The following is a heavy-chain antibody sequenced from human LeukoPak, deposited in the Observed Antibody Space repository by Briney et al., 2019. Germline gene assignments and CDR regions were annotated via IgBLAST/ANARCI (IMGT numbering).Heavy chain of an antibody. J-gene: IGHJ6*03. CDR3: ARGVGWPHTMTYYYYYMDV. CDR2: INHSGST. Sequence: SETLSLTCAVYGGSFSNYYYSWIHQPPGKGLEWIGEINHSGSTNYNPSLKSRVTMSVDTSKNQFSLNLSSVTAADAAVYYCARGVGWPHTMTYYYYYMDVWGKGTPVTVSS. D-gene: IGHD1-26*01. V-gene: IGHV4-34*01. CDR1: GGSFSNYY.